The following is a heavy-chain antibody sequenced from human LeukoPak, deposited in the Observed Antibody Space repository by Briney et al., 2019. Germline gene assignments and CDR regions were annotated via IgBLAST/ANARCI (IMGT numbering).Heavy chain of an antibody. Sequence: GESLKISCKGSGYSFTSYWIGWVRQMPGKGLEWMGIIYPGDSDTRYSPSFQGQVTVSADKSISTAYLQWSSLKASDTAMYYCARYNTYSSSWYHIDYWGQGTLVTVSS. J-gene: IGHJ4*02. CDR2: IYPGDSDT. D-gene: IGHD6-13*01. CDR1: GYSFTSYW. V-gene: IGHV5-51*01. CDR3: ARYNTYSSSWYHIDY.